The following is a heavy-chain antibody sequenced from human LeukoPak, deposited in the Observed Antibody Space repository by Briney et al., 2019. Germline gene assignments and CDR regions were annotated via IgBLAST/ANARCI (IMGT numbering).Heavy chain of an antibody. J-gene: IGHJ4*02. CDR3: ARGRPNTAMVDY. Sequence: SETLSLTCTVSGGSISSYYWNWIRQPPGKGLEWIGYIYYSGSTNYNPSLKSRVTISVDTSKNQFSLKLSSVTAADTAVYYCARGRPNTAMVDYWGQGTLVTVSS. D-gene: IGHD5-18*01. CDR2: IYYSGST. CDR1: GGSISSYY. V-gene: IGHV4-59*01.